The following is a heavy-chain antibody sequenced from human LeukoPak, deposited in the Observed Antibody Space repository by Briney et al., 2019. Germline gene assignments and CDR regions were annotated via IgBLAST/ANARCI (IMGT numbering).Heavy chain of an antibody. Sequence: GGSPRLSCAASGFTVSSNYMSWVRQAPGKGLEWVSVIYSGGSTYYADSVKGRFTISRDNSKNTLYLQMNSLRAEDTAVYYCATSGSRPGGDYWGQGTLVTVSS. V-gene: IGHV3-53*01. CDR3: ATSGSRPGGDY. CDR2: IYSGGST. J-gene: IGHJ4*02. CDR1: GFTVSSNY. D-gene: IGHD3-22*01.